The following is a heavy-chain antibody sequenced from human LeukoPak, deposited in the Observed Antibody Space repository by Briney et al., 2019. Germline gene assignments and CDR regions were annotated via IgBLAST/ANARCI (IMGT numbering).Heavy chain of an antibody. CDR3: ASQPYDSSGYRFDY. D-gene: IGHD3-22*01. CDR2: INPSGGST. V-gene: IGHV1-46*01. J-gene: IGHJ4*02. Sequence: ASVKVSCKTSGYTFTGYYMHWVRQAPGQGLEWMGIINPSGGSTSYAQKCQGRVTMTRDTSTSTVYMELSSLRSEGTAVYYCASQPYDSSGYRFDYWGQGTLVTVSS. CDR1: GYTFTGYY.